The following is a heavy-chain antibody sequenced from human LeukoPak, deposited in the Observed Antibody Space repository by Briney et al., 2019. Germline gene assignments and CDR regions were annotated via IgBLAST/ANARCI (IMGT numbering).Heavy chain of an antibody. D-gene: IGHD2-2*01. CDR3: ARAKFDIVVVPAALNFDY. J-gene: IGHJ4*02. CDR1: GGTFSSYA. V-gene: IGHV1-69*13. Sequence: SVKVSCKASGGTFSSYAISWVRQAPGQGLEWMGGIIPIFSTANYAQKFQGRVTITADESTSTAYVELSSLRSEDTAVYYCARAKFDIVVVPAALNFDYWGQGTLVPLSS. CDR2: IIPIFSTA.